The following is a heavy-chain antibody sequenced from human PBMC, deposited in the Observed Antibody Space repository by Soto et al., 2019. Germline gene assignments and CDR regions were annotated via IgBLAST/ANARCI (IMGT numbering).Heavy chain of an antibody. J-gene: IGHJ3*02. V-gene: IGHV3-30-3*01. CDR3: ARDLEAVAGNDAFDI. CDR1: GFTFSSYA. Sequence: GGSLRLSCAASGFTFSSYAMHWVRQAPGKGLEWVAVISYDGSNKYYADSVKGRFTISRDNSKNTLYLQMNSLRAEDTAVYYCARDLEAVAGNDAFDIWGQGTMVTVSS. CDR2: ISYDGSNK. D-gene: IGHD6-19*01.